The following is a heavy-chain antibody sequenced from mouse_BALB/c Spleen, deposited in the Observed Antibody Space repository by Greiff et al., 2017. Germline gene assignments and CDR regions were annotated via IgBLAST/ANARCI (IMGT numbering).Heavy chain of an antibody. CDR1: GYSFTGYY. CDR3: ARWDYDGAY. D-gene: IGHD2-4*01. J-gene: IGHJ3*01. CDR2: ISCYNGAT. V-gene: IGHV1S135*01. Sequence: QLQQSGPELVKTGASVKISCKASGYSFTGYYMHWVKQSHGKSLEWIGYISCYNGATSYNQKFKDKATLTADKSSSTAYMQLSSLTSEDSAVYYCARWDYDGAYWGQGTLVTVSA.